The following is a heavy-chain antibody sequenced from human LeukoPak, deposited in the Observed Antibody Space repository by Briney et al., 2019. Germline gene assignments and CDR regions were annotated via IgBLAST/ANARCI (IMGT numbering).Heavy chain of an antibody. D-gene: IGHD3-22*01. V-gene: IGHV4-59*01. Sequence: KTSETLSLTCTVSGGSISSYYWSWIRQPPGKGLEWIGYISYSGTTNYNPSLKSRVTISVDTSKNQFSLKVSSVTAADTAVYYCARAEYFYDSSSFDYWGQGTLVTVSS. CDR3: ARAEYFYDSSSFDY. CDR2: ISYSGTT. J-gene: IGHJ4*02. CDR1: GGSISSYY.